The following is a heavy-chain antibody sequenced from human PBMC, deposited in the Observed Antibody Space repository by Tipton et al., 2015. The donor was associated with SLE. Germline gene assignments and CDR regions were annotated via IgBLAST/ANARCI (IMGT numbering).Heavy chain of an antibody. CDR2: INHSGST. J-gene: IGHJ6*02. CDR1: GGSFSDYY. D-gene: IGHD6-19*01. CDR3: VRGSASSYYGLDV. V-gene: IGHV4-34*01. Sequence: LSLTCAVYGGSFSDYYWSWIRQPPGKGLEWIGEINHSGSTNYNPSLKSRVTISVDTSKNQFSLKLRSVTAADTAMYYCVRGSASSYYGLDVWGQGTMVTVSS.